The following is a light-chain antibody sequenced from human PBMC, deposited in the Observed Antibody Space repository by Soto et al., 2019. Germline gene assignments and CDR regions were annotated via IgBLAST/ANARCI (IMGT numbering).Light chain of an antibody. CDR3: QQYKTYAGA. J-gene: IGKJ1*01. V-gene: IGKV1-5*01. CDR2: DAS. Sequence: TITCRASQSVGSWLAWHQQKPGKAPKVLIYDASNLESGVPSRFSGSGSGTEFTLTISSLQPDDFATYYCQQYKTYAGAFGQGAKVDI. CDR1: QSVGSW.